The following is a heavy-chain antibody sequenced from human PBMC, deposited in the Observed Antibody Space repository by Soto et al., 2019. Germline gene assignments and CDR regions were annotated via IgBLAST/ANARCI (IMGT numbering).Heavy chain of an antibody. CDR3: ARGPAAAIHYYYYYGMDV. V-gene: IGHV3-33*01. J-gene: IGHJ6*02. Sequence: GGSLRLSCAASGFTFSSYGMHLVRQAPGEGLEWVAVIWYDGSNKYYADSVKGRFTISRDNSKNTLYLQMDSLSAEDTAVYYCARGPAAAIHYYYYYGMDVWGQGTTVTVSS. CDR1: GFTFSSYG. CDR2: IWYDGSNK. D-gene: IGHD2-2*01.